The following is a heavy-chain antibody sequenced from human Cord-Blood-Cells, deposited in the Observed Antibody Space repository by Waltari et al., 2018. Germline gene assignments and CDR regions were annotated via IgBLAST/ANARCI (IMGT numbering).Heavy chain of an antibody. D-gene: IGHD7-27*01. CDR3: ARVLLTDDAFDI. Sequence: QVQLVESGGGVVQPGRSLRLSCAASGFTFSSYAMHWVRQAPGKGLEWVSVISYDGGNKYYADAVKGRFTISRDNSKNTLYLQMNSLRAEDTAVYYCARVLLTDDAFDIWGQGTMVTVSS. CDR1: GFTFSSYA. J-gene: IGHJ3*02. V-gene: IGHV3-30-3*01. CDR2: ISYDGGNK.